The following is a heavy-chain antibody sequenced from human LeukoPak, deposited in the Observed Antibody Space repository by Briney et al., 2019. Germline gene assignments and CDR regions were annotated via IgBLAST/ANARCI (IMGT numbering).Heavy chain of an antibody. CDR3: ARLQTWVPAAINYYYYYYMDV. CDR1: GYTFTSYG. J-gene: IGHJ6*03. CDR2: ISAYNGNT. V-gene: IGHV1-18*01. D-gene: IGHD2-2*02. Sequence: ASVKVSCKASGYTFTSYGISWVRQAPGQGLEWMGWISAYNGNTNYAQKLQGRVTMTTDTSTSTAYMELRSLRPDDTAVYYCARLQTWVPAAINYYYYYYMDVWGKGTTVTVSS.